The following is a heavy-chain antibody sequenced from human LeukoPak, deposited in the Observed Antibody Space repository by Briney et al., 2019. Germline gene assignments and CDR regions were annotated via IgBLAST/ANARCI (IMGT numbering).Heavy chain of an antibody. CDR1: GYTFTNYY. V-gene: IGHV1-46*01. J-gene: IGHJ4*02. Sequence: ASVKVSCKASGYTFTNYYMHWVRQAPGQGLEWMGMISPSGGSTTYAQKFQGRVTMTRDTSISTAHMELSRLRSDDTAVYYCARWGLTAGPYGYNSQYWGQGTLVTVSS. CDR3: ARWGLTAGPYGYNSQY. CDR2: ISPSGGST. D-gene: IGHD5-24*01.